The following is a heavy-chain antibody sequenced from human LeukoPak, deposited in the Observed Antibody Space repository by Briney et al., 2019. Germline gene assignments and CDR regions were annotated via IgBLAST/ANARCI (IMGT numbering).Heavy chain of an antibody. CDR1: GYTFTSSD. CDR3: ARGPNNHVVRGILGYYYMDV. Sequence: ASVKVSCKASGYTFTSSDINWVRQATGQGLEWMGWVNPNTGNTGYAQKFQGRVTITRNTSITTAYLELSSLRSEDTAVYYCARGPNNHVVRGILGYYYMDVWGKGTTVTVSS. V-gene: IGHV1-8*03. D-gene: IGHD3-10*01. J-gene: IGHJ6*03. CDR2: VNPNTGNT.